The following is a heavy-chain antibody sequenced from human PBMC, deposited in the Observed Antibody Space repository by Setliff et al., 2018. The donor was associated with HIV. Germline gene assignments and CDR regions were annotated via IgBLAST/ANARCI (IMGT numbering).Heavy chain of an antibody. CDR3: ASVSARYMAY. V-gene: IGHV3-48*03. CDR1: GFTFSTYE. CDR2: ISSSSITI. D-gene: IGHD5-18*01. Sequence: LRLSCAASGFTFSTYEMNWVRQAPGKGLEWVSYISSSSITIYYEDSVKGRFTISRDNAKNSLYLQMNSLRAEDTGVYYCASVSARYMAYWGQGTLVTVPQ. J-gene: IGHJ4*02.